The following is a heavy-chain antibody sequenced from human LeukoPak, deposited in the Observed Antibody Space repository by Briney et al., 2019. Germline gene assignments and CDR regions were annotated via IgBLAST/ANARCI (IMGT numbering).Heavy chain of an antibody. CDR1: GGTFSSYA. J-gene: IGHJ3*02. D-gene: IGHD3-9*01. CDR3: ARAGILTGYYAPRYDAFDI. CDR2: IIPSFGTA. Sequence: SVKVSCKASGGTFSSYAISWVRQAPGQGLEWMGGIIPSFGTANYAQKFQGRVTITTDESTSTAYMELSSLRSEDTAVYYCARAGILTGYYAPRYDAFDIWGQGTMVTVSS. V-gene: IGHV1-69*05.